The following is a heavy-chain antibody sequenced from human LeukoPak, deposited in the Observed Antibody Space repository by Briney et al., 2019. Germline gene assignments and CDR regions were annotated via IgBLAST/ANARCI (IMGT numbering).Heavy chain of an antibody. CDR3: ARDPRDGYNCPFDY. Sequence: ASVKVSCKPSRYTFTGYYMHLVRQAPGHRLERMGRIDPNSGSTNSAQKFQGRVTITRDTSSSTAYMELSRLRSDDTAVYYCARDPRDGYNCPFDYWGQGTLVTVSS. CDR2: IDPNSGST. CDR1: RYTFTGYY. J-gene: IGHJ4*02. V-gene: IGHV1-2*06. D-gene: IGHD5-24*01.